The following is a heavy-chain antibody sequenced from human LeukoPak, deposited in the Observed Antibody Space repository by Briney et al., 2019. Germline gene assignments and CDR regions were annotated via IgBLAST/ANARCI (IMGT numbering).Heavy chain of an antibody. CDR1: GYTFTGYY. CDR2: INPSGGST. D-gene: IGHD3-3*01. J-gene: IGHJ3*02. Sequence: GASVKVSCKASGYTFTGYYMHWVRQAPGQGLEWMGIINPSGGSTSYAQKFQGRVTMTRDMSTSTVYMELSSLRSEDTAVYYCARVQPGDFWSGYSTLAFDIWGQGTMVTVSS. V-gene: IGHV1-46*01. CDR3: ARVQPGDFWSGYSTLAFDI.